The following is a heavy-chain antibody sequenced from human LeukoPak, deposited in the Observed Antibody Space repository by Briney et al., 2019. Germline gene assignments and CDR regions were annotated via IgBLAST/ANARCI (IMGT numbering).Heavy chain of an antibody. J-gene: IGHJ4*02. V-gene: IGHV3-53*01. CDR2: IFSNGDT. D-gene: IGHD5-24*01. Sequence: GGSLRLSCTASEFTVSRNYMLWVRQAPGKVLEWVSLIFSNGDTHYADSVKGRFTISRDTSKNTVSLQMNSLRVEDTAMYYCTRDQMNYWGQGTLITVSS. CDR3: TRDQMNY. CDR1: EFTVSRNY.